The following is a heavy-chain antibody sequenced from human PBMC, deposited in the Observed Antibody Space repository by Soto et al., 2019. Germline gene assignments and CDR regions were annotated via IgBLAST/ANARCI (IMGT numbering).Heavy chain of an antibody. CDR3: AKDYVHASEQWLVRVAFDI. D-gene: IGHD6-19*01. CDR1: GFTFSSYA. CDR2: ISGSGGST. J-gene: IGHJ3*02. Sequence: PGGSLRLSCAASGFTFSSYAMSWVRQAPGKGLEWVSAISGSGGSTYYADSVKGRFTISRDNSKNTLYLQMNSLRAEDTAVYYCAKDYVHASEQWLVRVAFDIWGQGTMVTVSS. V-gene: IGHV3-23*01.